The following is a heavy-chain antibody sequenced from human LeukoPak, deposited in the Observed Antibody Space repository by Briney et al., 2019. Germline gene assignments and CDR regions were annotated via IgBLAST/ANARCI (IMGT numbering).Heavy chain of an antibody. CDR3: GGRGF. Sequence: SETLSLTCTVSGGSISSNCWSWIRQPPGKGLEWIGCIYDSGTTNYNPSLKGRLTISVDTSNSQFSLTVRSVTAADTAVYYCGGRGFWGQGTLVTVSS. CDR2: IYDSGTT. D-gene: IGHD3-10*01. V-gene: IGHV4-4*09. J-gene: IGHJ4*02. CDR1: GGSISSNC.